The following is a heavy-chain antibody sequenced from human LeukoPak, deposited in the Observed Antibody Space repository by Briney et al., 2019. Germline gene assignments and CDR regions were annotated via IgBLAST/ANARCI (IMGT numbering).Heavy chain of an antibody. CDR1: GFTFSSYA. J-gene: IGHJ4*02. Sequence: GGSLRLSCVASGFTFSSYAMSWVRQAPGNGLEWVSVIGGSGGSTYYADSVKGRFTISGDNSKNTLYLQMSSLRAEDTAVYYCAKKKRELRGFDYWGQGTLVTVSS. V-gene: IGHV3-23*01. D-gene: IGHD1-7*01. CDR3: AKKKRELRGFDY. CDR2: IGGSGGST.